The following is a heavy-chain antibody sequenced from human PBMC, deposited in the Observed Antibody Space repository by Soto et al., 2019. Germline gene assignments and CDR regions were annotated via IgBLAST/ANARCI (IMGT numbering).Heavy chain of an antibody. D-gene: IGHD3-3*01. CDR3: AKAHYDFWSGYPSPLDY. V-gene: IGHV3-23*01. Sequence: PGGSLRLSCAAPGFTFSSYAMSWVRQAPGKGLEWVSAISGSGGSTYYADSVKGRFTISRDNSKNTLYLQMNSLRAEDTAVYYCAKAHYDFWSGYPSPLDYWGQGTLVTVSS. J-gene: IGHJ4*02. CDR1: GFTFSSYA. CDR2: ISGSGGST.